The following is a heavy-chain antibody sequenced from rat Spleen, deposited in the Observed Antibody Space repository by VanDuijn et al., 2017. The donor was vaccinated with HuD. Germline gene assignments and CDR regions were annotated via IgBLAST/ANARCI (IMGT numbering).Heavy chain of an antibody. J-gene: IGHJ2*01. Sequence: QVQLKESGPGLVQPSQTLSLTCTVSGFSLSRHGVIWVRQPPGKGLEWMGIIWGNGETTYTSALKSRLSINRDTSKSKVFLKMSSLQTEDTATYYCARGERNDGGYSDYWGQGVMVTVSS. CDR1: GFSLSRHG. D-gene: IGHD1-11*01. CDR2: IWGNGET. V-gene: IGHV2-13*01. CDR3: ARGERNDGGYSDY.